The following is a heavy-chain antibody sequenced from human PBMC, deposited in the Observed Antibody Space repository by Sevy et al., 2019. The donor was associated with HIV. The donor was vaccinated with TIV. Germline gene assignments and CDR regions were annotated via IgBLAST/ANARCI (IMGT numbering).Heavy chain of an antibody. CDR1: GFTFSKYS. Sequence: GGSLRLSCAASGFTFSKYSLSWVRQPPGKGLEWVATLSFGCGEINYADSVKGRFTISRDNSKSSVYLQMNNLRPEDTAVYDCAREGSTKPEDYWGQGTLVTVSS. D-gene: IGHD2-8*01. V-gene: IGHV3-23*01. CDR3: AREGSTKPEDY. CDR2: LSFGCGEI. J-gene: IGHJ4*02.